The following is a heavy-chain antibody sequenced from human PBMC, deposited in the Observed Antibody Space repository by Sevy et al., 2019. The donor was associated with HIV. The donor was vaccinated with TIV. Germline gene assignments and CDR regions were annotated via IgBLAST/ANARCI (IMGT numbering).Heavy chain of an antibody. Sequence: SETLSLTCTVSGGSISSGGYYWSWIRQHPGKGLEWIGYIYYSGSTYYNPSLKSRVTISVDTSKNQFSLKLRSVTAADTAVYYCAREGMATNAGIFDYWGQGTLVTVSS. CDR2: IYYSGST. CDR1: GGSISSGGYY. J-gene: IGHJ4*02. D-gene: IGHD5-12*01. V-gene: IGHV4-31*03. CDR3: AREGMATNAGIFDY.